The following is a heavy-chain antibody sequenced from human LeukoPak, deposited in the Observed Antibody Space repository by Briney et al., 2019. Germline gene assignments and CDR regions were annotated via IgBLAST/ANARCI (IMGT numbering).Heavy chain of an antibody. D-gene: IGHD6-6*01. CDR2: ISYSGGST. V-gene: IGHV3-23*01. Sequence: GGSLRLSCAASGFTFNNYAMTWVRQAPGKGLEWVSGISYSGGSTYYADSVKGRFTISRDNSKNTLFLQMNSLRAEDTAVYYCVKRTRQLAGEVDYWGQGTLVTVSS. CDR1: GFTFNNYA. CDR3: VKRTRQLAGEVDY. J-gene: IGHJ4*02.